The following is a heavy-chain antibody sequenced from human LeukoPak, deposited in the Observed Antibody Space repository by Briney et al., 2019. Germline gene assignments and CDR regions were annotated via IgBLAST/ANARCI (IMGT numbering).Heavy chain of an antibody. J-gene: IGHJ4*02. Sequence: KPSETLSLTSTVSGGSISSYYWSWIRQPPGKGLEWIGYIYYSGSTNYNPSLKSRVTISVDTSKNQFSLKLSSVTAADTAVYYCARLVGATIGEIDYWGQGTLVTVSS. CDR2: IYYSGST. D-gene: IGHD1-26*01. CDR3: ARLVGATIGEIDY. CDR1: GGSISSYY. V-gene: IGHV4-59*01.